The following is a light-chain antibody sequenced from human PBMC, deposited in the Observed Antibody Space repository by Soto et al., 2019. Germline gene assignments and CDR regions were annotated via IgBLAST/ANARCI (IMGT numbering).Light chain of an antibody. V-gene: IGLV3-21*04. CDR2: YDS. J-gene: IGLJ1*01. CDR1: NSGNKR. Sequence: SYELTQPPSVSVAPEKTAKITSGGNNSGNKRVHWYRQKPGQAPVLLISYDSDRRSGIPERFSGSNSENTATLSISSVEVGDEADYDCQVWDSMTGNYVFGSGTTVTVL. CDR3: QVWDSMTGNYV.